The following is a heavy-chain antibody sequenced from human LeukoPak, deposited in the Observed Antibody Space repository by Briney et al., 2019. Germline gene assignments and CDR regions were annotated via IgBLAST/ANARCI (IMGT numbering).Heavy chain of an antibody. Sequence: PGGSLRLSCAASGFTFSSYWMSWVRQARGKGLEWVANIKQDGSEKYYVDSVKGRFTISRDNAKNSLYLQMNSLRAEDTAVYYCARGREYYYDSSGYYWFDPWGQGTLVTVSA. D-gene: IGHD3-22*01. CDR1: GFTFSSYW. CDR2: IKQDGSEK. V-gene: IGHV3-7*01. CDR3: ARGREYYYDSSGYYWFDP. J-gene: IGHJ5*02.